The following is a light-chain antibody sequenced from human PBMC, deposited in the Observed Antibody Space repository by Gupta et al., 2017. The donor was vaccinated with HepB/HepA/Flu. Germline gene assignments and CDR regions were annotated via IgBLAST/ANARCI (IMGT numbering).Light chain of an antibody. CDR1: SSDVGGHDY. J-gene: IGLJ1*01. V-gene: IGLV2-14*01. Sequence: QSALPQPASVSGSPGQSIIISCTGTSSDVGGHDYVSWYQQHPGKGPNLLIYDVSNRPPGVASRFSGSKAGNTASLTISAPEEEDEADYYGSSDTSINNQVFGTGTKVTVL. CDR3: SSDTSINNQV. CDR2: DVS.